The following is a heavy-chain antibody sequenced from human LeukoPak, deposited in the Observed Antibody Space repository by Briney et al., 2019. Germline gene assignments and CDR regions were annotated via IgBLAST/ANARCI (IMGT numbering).Heavy chain of an antibody. CDR1: GGSITSYY. CDR2: VYYSGST. V-gene: IGHV4-59*01. J-gene: IGHJ4*02. Sequence: SETLSLTCTVSGGSITSYYWSWIRQPPGKGLEWIGYVYYSGSTNYNPSLNSRVTISADTSKNQFSLKLNSVTAADTAVYYCAREGVSYYDRSGYHYWGQGTLVTVSS. CDR3: AREGVSYYDRSGYHY. D-gene: IGHD3-22*01.